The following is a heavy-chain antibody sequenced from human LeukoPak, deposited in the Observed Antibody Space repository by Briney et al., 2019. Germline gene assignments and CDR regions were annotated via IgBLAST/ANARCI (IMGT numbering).Heavy chain of an antibody. CDR3: AGQDIVVVATTTRAFDT. Sequence: GESLKISCKGSGYTFTSYWITWVRQMPGKGLEWMGIIYPGDSDTKYSPSFQGQVTISADKSISTAYLQWSSLKASDTAMYYCAGQDIVVVATTTRAFDTWGQGTMVTVSS. CDR2: IYPGDSDT. J-gene: IGHJ3*02. CDR1: GYTFTSYW. V-gene: IGHV5-51*01. D-gene: IGHD2-15*01.